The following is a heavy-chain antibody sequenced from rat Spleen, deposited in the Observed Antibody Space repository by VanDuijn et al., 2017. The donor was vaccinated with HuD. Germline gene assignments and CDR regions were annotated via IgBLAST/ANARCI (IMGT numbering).Heavy chain of an antibody. CDR3: ARRPGDFDC. D-gene: IGHD1-4*01. CDR2: ISYDGGST. Sequence: EVQLVESGGGLMQPGGSVKLSCAASGFTLSDYYMAWVRQAPTKGLEWVATISYDGGSTDYRDSVKGRFTISRDNAKSTLYLQMDSLRSEDTATYYCARRPGDFDCWGQGVMVTVSS. CDR1: GFTLSDYY. J-gene: IGHJ2*01. V-gene: IGHV5-7*01.